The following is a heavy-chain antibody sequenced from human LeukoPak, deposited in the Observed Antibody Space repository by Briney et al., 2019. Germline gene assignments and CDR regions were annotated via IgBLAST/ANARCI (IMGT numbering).Heavy chain of an antibody. J-gene: IGHJ6*02. V-gene: IGHV3-23*01. D-gene: IGHD4-23*01. CDR3: ATPGKRAGEYYYYGMDV. Sequence: PGGSLRLSCAASGFTFSSYAMSWVRQAPGKGLEWVSAISGSGGSTYYADSVKGRFTISRDNSKNTLYLQMNSLRAEDTAVYYCATPGKRAGEYYYYGMDVWGQGTTVTVSS. CDR2: ISGSGGST. CDR1: GFTFSSYA.